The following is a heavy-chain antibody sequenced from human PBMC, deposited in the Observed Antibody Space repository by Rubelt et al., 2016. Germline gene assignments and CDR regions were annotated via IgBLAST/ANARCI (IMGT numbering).Heavy chain of an antibody. CDR1: GGSISSYY. V-gene: IGHV4-59*12. CDR2: IYHSGST. J-gene: IGHJ4*02. CDR3: ARAKDWNYDFDY. D-gene: IGHD1-7*01. Sequence: QVQLQESGPGLVKPSETLSLTCTVSGGSISSYYWSWIRQPPGKGLEWIGEIYHSGSTNYNPSLKSRVTISVDKSKNQFSLKLSSVTAADTAVYYCARAKDWNYDFDYWGQGTLVTVSS.